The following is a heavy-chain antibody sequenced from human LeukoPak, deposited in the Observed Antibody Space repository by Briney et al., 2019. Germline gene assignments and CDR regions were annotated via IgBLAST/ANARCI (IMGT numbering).Heavy chain of an antibody. CDR2: IIPIFGTA. D-gene: IGHD3-3*01. CDR3: ARLGAIWSGYYGY. V-gene: IGHV1-69*05. Sequence: GASVKVSCKASGGTFSSYAISWVRQAPGQGLEWMGGIIPIFGTANYAQKFQGRVTMTRDTSTSTVYMELSSLRSEDTAVYYCARLGAIWSGYYGYWGQGTLVTVSS. CDR1: GGTFSSYA. J-gene: IGHJ4*02.